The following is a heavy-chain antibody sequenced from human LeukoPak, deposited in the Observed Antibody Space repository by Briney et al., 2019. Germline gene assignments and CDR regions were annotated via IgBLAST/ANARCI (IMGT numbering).Heavy chain of an antibody. J-gene: IGHJ4*02. CDR3: ARGPSGYHNT. Sequence: GGSLRLSCAASEFTFSSYGMSWVRQAPGKGLEWVSGISGSGGSTYYADSVKGRFTISRDNSKNTLYLQMNSLRAEDTAVYYCARGPSGYHNTGGQGTLVTVSS. V-gene: IGHV3-23*01. CDR1: EFTFSSYG. D-gene: IGHD5-12*01. CDR2: ISGSGGST.